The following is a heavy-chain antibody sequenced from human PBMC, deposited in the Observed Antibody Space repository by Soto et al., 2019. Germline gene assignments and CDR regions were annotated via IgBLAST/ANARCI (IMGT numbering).Heavy chain of an antibody. V-gene: IGHV3-15*01. J-gene: IGHJ4*02. CDR2: IKTKFVGGAT. Sequence: EVQLVESGGGLVRPGGSLTLSCAASGFSFSNVWMSWVRQAPGKGLEWVGHIKTKFVGGATDYTAPVKGSVTISMADSTSTLKMKMHSLKTEDTAVYYCTTSSTQPFCAGGPCYSVRPKTHDSWGQGTLVTVS. CDR1: GFSFSNVW. D-gene: IGHD2-15*01. CDR3: TTSSTQPFCAGGPCYSVRPKTHDS.